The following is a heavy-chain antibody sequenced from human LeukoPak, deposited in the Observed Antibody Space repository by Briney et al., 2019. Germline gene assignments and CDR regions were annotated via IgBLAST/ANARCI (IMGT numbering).Heavy chain of an antibody. Sequence: GASVEVSCKASGGTFSGYAISWVRQAPGQGIEWMGGLIPLFGTTNCTRRFQGRITIYTDESTTTAYMELSGLTFEDTAVYYCAGGDPFNYYMDVWGRGTTVSV. CDR1: GGTFSGYA. D-gene: IGHD4-17*01. V-gene: IGHV1-69*05. J-gene: IGHJ6*03. CDR2: LIPLFGTT. CDR3: AGGDPFNYYMDV.